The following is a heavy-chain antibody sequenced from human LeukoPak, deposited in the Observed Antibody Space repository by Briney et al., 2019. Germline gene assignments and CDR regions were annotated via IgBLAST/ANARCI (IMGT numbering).Heavy chain of an antibody. CDR2: INHSGST. D-gene: IGHD2-2*01. V-gene: IGHV4-34*01. Sequence: PSETLSLTCAVYGGSFSGYYWIWIRQPPGKGLEWIGEINHSGSTNYNPSLKSRVTISVDTSKNQFSLKLSSVTAADTAVYYCARKKRNCSSTSCYVYFDYWGQGTLVTVSS. CDR1: GGSFSGYY. J-gene: IGHJ4*02. CDR3: ARKKRNCSSTSCYVYFDY.